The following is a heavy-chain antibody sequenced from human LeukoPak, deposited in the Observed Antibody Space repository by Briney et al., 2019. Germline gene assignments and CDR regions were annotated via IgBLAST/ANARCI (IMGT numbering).Heavy chain of an antibody. V-gene: IGHV3-23*01. J-gene: IGHJ4*02. CDR3: AKIESWLPSFDY. D-gene: IGHD5-12*01. CDR1: GFTFSSYA. Sequence: GGSLRLSCAASGFTFSSYAMSWARQAPGKGLEWVSAISGSGGSTYYADSVKGRFTISRDNSKNTLYLQMNSLRAEDTAVYYCAKIESWLPSFDYWGQGTLVTVSS. CDR2: ISGSGGST.